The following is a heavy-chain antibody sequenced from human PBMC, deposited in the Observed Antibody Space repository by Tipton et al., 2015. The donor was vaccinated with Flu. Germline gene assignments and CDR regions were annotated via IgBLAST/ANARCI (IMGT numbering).Heavy chain of an antibody. Sequence: TLSLTCSVSGGSISNYYWTWIRQPPGRGLEWIGYIYYNGNTNYNPSLKSRVTMSVDTSKNKFSLKLSSVTAADSAMYYCAAGSWTSGYFYFWGQGALVTVSS. CDR1: GGSISNYY. V-gene: IGHV4-59*01. J-gene: IGHJ4*02. D-gene: IGHD3/OR15-3a*01. CDR3: AAGSWTSGYFYF. CDR2: IYYNGNT.